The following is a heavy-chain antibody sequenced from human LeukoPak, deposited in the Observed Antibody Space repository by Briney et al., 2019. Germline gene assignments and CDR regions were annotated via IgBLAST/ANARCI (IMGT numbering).Heavy chain of an antibody. Sequence: SETLSLTCTISGGSISSYYWSWIRQPPGKGLEWIGYIYYSGSTNYNPSLKSRVTISVDTSKDQFSLKLSSVTAADTAVYYCARQSGNGYSGFDFQAFDIWGQGTMVTVSS. CDR3: ARQSGNGYSGFDFQAFDI. V-gene: IGHV4-59*08. CDR2: IYYSGST. D-gene: IGHD5-12*01. J-gene: IGHJ3*02. CDR1: GGSISSYY.